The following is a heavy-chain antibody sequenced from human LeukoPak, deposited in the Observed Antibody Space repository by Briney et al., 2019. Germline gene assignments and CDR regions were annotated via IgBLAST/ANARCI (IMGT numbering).Heavy chain of an antibody. CDR1: GYTFTSYY. CDR2: INPSGGST. CDR3: ARRGYGVVSDMDV. Sequence: ASVKVSCKASGYTFTSYYMHWVRQAPGQGLESMGIINPSGGSTSYAQKFQGRVTMTRDTSTSTVYMELSSLRSEDTAVYYCARRGYGVVSDMDVWGKGTTVTVSS. D-gene: IGHD5-12*01. J-gene: IGHJ6*03. V-gene: IGHV1-46*01.